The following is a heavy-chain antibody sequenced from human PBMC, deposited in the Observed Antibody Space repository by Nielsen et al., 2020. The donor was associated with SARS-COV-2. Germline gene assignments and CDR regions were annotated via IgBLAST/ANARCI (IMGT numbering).Heavy chain of an antibody. V-gene: IGHV4-39*07. CDR3: AREKYYDSSGYFSDAFDI. CDR1: GGSISSGGYY. CDR2: IYHSGST. D-gene: IGHD3-22*01. J-gene: IGHJ3*02. Sequence: SETLSLTCTVSGGSISSGGYYWSWVRQPPGKGLEWIGEIYHSGSTNYNPPLKSRVTISVDKSKNQFSLKLSSVTAADTAVYYCAREKYYDSSGYFSDAFDIWGQGTMVTVSS.